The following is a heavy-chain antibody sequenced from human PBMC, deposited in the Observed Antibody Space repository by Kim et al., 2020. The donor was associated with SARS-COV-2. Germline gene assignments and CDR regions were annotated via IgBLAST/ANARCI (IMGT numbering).Heavy chain of an antibody. CDR1: GGSISSGGYY. D-gene: IGHD2-15*01. CDR2: IYYSGST. CDR3: ARDGCSGRSCYSREFDP. V-gene: IGHV4-31*03. Sequence: SETLSLTCTVSGGSISSGGYYWSWIRQHPGKGLVWIGYIYYSGSTYYNPSLKSRVTISVDTSKNQFCLRLSSVPAADAAVYYCARDGCSGRSCYSREFDPWGQGNLVTVPS. J-gene: IGHJ5*02.